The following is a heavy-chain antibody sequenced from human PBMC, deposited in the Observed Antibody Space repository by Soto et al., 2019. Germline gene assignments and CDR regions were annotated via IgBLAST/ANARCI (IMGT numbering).Heavy chain of an antibody. V-gene: IGHV3-74*01. CDR1: AFTFNGYW. Sequence: EVQLVESGGGLVQPGGSLRLSCAASAFTFNGYWMHWVRQAPGKGLVWVSRINSDGSSTYYADSVKGRFTISRDNAKNTLYLEKNRRSVEETAVCYWVTHLPNYWGQGTLGTVAS. J-gene: IGHJ4*02. CDR2: INSDGSST. CDR3: VTHLPNY.